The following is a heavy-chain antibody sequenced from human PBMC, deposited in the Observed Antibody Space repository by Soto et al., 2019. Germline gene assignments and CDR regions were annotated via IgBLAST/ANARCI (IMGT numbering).Heavy chain of an antibody. J-gene: IGHJ1*01. D-gene: IGHD3-9*01. V-gene: IGHV3-23*01. CDR2: ISGTGRVT. CDR3: AKDVHYDIVTGIEYFDH. Sequence: EVQLLESAGGLVQPGGSLKISCAVSGFTFSSYAMSWVRQAPGKGLEWVSGISGTGRVTNYAESVKGRFTISRDNPKNTLYLEMKSLRAEDTAVYYCAKDVHYDIVTGIEYFDHWGQGTLVTVSS. CDR1: GFTFSSYA.